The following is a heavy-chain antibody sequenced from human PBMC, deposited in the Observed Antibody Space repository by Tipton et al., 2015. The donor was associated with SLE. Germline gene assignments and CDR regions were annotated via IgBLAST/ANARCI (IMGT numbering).Heavy chain of an antibody. CDR3: ARIAGELRSDF. Sequence: SLRLSCGASGFLFRTFPMTWVRQAPGKGLEWVASISSSGNFIYYSDSLEGRFTISRDNAKNSLYLHMNSLRAEDTAVYYCARIAGELRSDFWGQGTPVSVSS. CDR1: GFLFRTFP. CDR2: ISSSGNFI. V-gene: IGHV3-21*01. J-gene: IGHJ4*02. D-gene: IGHD1-7*01.